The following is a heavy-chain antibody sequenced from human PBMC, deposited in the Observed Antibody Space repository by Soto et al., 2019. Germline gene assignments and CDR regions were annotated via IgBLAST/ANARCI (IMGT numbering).Heavy chain of an antibody. V-gene: IGHV3-30*18. CDR1: GFTFSSYG. Sequence: GGSLRLSCAASGFTFSSYGMHWVRQAPGKGLEWVAVISYDGSNKYYADSVKGRFTISRDNSKNTLYLQMNSLRAEDTAVYYCAKDLGRVLLWFGFDPWGQGTLVTVSS. J-gene: IGHJ5*02. CDR3: AKDLGRVLLWFGFDP. D-gene: IGHD3-10*01. CDR2: ISYDGSNK.